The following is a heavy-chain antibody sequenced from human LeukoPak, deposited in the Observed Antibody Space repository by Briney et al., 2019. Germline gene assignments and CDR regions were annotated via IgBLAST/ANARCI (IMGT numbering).Heavy chain of an antibody. J-gene: IGHJ5*02. Sequence: GGSLRLSCAASGFTFNSYGMHWVRQAPGKGLEWLAFIRYDGNKKYYADSVTGRFTISRDNSKNTLFLQMNSLRAEDMAVYYCAKDYGITGTGGAWLDPWGQGTLVTVSS. CDR2: IRYDGNKK. CDR1: GFTFNSYG. V-gene: IGHV3-30*02. CDR3: AKDYGITGTGGAWLDP. D-gene: IGHD1-20*01.